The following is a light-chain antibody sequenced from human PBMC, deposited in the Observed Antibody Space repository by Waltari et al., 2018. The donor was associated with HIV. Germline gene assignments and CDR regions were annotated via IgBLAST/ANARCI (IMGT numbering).Light chain of an antibody. CDR1: QSVLYSSNNKNY. CDR3: QQYYTTPFT. J-gene: IGKJ3*01. CDR2: WAS. V-gene: IGKV4-1*01. Sequence: DIVMTQSPDSLAVSLGERATINCKSSQSVLYSSNNKNYLAWYQQKPGQSPKLLIYWASTRESGVPDRFSGSGSGTDFTLTISSLQAEDVAVYYCQQYYTTPFTFGPGPKWISN.